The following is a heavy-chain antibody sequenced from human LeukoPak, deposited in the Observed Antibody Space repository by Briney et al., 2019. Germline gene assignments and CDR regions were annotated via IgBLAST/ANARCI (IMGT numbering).Heavy chain of an antibody. Sequence: SETLSLTCTVSGGSIRTYYWSWIRQPPGKALEWVGYIFYSGSTHYNPSLKSRVTISVDTSKNQFSLRLTSVTDADTAVYYRARGALNWFDPWGQGTLVTVSS. J-gene: IGHJ5*02. V-gene: IGHV4-59*01. CDR3: ARGALNWFDP. CDR1: GGSIRTYY. CDR2: IFYSGST.